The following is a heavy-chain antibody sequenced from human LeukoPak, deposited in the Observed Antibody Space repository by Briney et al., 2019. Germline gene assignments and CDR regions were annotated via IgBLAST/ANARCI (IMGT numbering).Heavy chain of an antibody. CDR2: IKSNSDGGAI. D-gene: IGHD3-3*01. CDR3: TRDQDFWSGYPRGSAFDI. J-gene: IGHJ3*02. V-gene: IGHV3-15*01. Sequence: GGSLRLSCAASGFIFPNAFMNWVRQAPGKGLEWVGRIKSNSDGGAIDYAAPVKGRFTISRDDSKSIAYLQMNSLKTEDTAVYYCTRDQDFWSGYPRGSAFDIWGEGTMVTVSS. CDR1: GFIFPNAF.